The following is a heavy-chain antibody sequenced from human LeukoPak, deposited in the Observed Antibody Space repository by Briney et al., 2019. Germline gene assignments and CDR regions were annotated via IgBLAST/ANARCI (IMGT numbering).Heavy chain of an antibody. Sequence: SVKVSCKASGYTFTGYYMHWVRQAPGQGLEWMGWINPNSGGTNYAQKFQGWVTMTRDTSISTAYMELSRLRSDDTAVYYCARDPHYYGSGSYYVNAFDIWGQGTMVTVSS. J-gene: IGHJ3*02. D-gene: IGHD3-10*01. CDR2: INPNSGGT. V-gene: IGHV1-2*04. CDR3: ARDPHYYGSGSYYVNAFDI. CDR1: GYTFTGYY.